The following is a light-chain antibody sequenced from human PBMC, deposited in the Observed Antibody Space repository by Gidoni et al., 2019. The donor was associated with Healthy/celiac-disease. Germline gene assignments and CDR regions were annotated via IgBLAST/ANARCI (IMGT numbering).Light chain of an antibody. CDR2: AAS. CDR3: QQSYSTPPT. J-gene: IGKJ4*01. V-gene: IGKV1-39*01. CDR1: QSISSY. Sequence: DIQMTQSPSSLSASVGDRVTITCRASQSISSYLNLYQQKPGNAPKLLIYAASSLQSGVPSRFSGSGSGTDFTLTISSLHPEDFATYYCQQSYSTPPTFGGGTKVEIK.